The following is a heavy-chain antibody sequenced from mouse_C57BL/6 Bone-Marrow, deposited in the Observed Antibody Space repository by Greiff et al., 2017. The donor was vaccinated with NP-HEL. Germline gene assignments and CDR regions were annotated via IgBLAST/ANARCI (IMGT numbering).Heavy chain of an antibody. D-gene: IGHD2-2*01. CDR2: INPSNGGT. J-gene: IGHJ1*03. Sequence: QVQLQQPGTELVKPGTSVKLSCKSSGYTFTSYWMHWVKQRPGQGLEWIGNINPSNGGTNYNEKFKSKATLTVDKSSSTAYMQISSLTYYDSAVYYCAREGRWLRRCYSYFDVWDTGTTVTVSS. CDR3: AREGRWLRRCYSYFDV. V-gene: IGHV1-53*01. CDR1: GYTFTSYW.